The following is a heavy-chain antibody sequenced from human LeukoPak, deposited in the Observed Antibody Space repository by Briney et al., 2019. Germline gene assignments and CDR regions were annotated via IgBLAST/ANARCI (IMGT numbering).Heavy chain of an antibody. D-gene: IGHD6-19*01. CDR3: AKDEQWQYISNYFDC. CDR2: ISSNGGST. V-gene: IGHV3-64*04. CDR1: GFTFGSYA. J-gene: IGHJ4*02. Sequence: PGGSLRLSCSASGFTFGSYAMHWVRQAPGKRLEYVSAISSNGGSTYYADSVKGRFTISRDNSKNTLYLQMNSLRTEDTAVYYCAKDEQWQYISNYFDCWGQGTLVSVSS.